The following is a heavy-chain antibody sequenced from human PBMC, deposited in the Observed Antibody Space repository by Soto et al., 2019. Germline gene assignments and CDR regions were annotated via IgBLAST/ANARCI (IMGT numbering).Heavy chain of an antibody. CDR1: GYTFTGYY. J-gene: IGHJ4*02. D-gene: IGHD2-2*02. CDR3: AVAYCSYNSCYTLLASDY. Sequence: GASVKVSCKASGYTFTGYYMHWVRQAPGQGLEWMGWINPDSGGTNYAQKFQGRVTMTRDTSISTAYMELSRLRSDDTAVYYCAVAYCSYNSCYTLLASDYWGQGTLVTVSS. V-gene: IGHV1-2*02. CDR2: INPDSGGT.